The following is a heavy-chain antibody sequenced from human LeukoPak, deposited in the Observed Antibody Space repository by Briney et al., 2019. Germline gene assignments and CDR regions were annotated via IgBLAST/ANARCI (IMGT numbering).Heavy chain of an antibody. V-gene: IGHV4-34*01. J-gene: IGHJ4*02. CDR2: IYHSGST. Sequence: SETLSLTCAVYGGSFSGYYWSWIRQPPGKGLEWIGEIYHSGSTNYNPSLKSRVTISVDKSKNQFSLKLSSVTAADTAVYYCARFPEYSSGWYYFDYWGQGTLVTVSS. CDR1: GGSFSGYY. CDR3: ARFPEYSSGWYYFDY. D-gene: IGHD6-19*01.